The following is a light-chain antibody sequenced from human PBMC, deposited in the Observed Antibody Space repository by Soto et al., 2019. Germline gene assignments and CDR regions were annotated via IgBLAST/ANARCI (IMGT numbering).Light chain of an antibody. CDR2: GAS. CDR1: QSVSSNY. Sequence: EIVLTQSPGTLSLSPGERATLSCRASQSVSSNYLAWYQQHPGQAPRLLIFGASNRATGIPDRFSGSGPGTDFTLTISRLEPEDFAVYYCQRYDNTPRTFGQGTKVEVK. CDR3: QRYDNTPRT. V-gene: IGKV3-20*01. J-gene: IGKJ1*01.